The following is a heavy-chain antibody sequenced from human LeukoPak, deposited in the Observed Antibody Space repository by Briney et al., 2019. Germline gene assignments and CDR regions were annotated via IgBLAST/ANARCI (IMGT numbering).Heavy chain of an antibody. CDR3: ARIYPSGTEFDY. CDR2: IKQDGSEK. D-gene: IGHD2-15*01. J-gene: IGHJ4*02. CDR1: GFTPSSYW. V-gene: IGHV3-7*01. Sequence: GGSLRLSCAPSGFTPSSYWMSWVRQAPGAGLEWVANIKQDGSEKYYMDSVNGRFTISRDNAKNSLYLQMNSLRAEDTAVYYCARIYPSGTEFDYWGQGTLVTVSS.